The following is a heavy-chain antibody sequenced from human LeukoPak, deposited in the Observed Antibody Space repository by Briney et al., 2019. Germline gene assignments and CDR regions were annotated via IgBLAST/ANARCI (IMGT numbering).Heavy chain of an antibody. CDR1: GFNFAGFW. V-gene: IGHV3-7*01. J-gene: IGHJ4*02. Sequence: GGSLRLSCAASGFNFAGFWMTWIRQAPGRGPEWVANINLAGSETYYLVSVKGRFTISRDNAKNSLYLQMDSLRAEDTALYYCAKNSGLHDLWGQGTLVTVSS. CDR2: INLAGSET. D-gene: IGHD5-12*01. CDR3: AKNSGLHDL.